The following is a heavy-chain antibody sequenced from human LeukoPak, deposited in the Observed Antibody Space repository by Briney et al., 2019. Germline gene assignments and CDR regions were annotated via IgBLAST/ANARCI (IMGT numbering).Heavy chain of an antibody. Sequence: GGSLRLSCAASGFSFSDYYMSWIRQAPGKGLEWVSYISNSGSSIYYADSVKGRFTISRANAKNSPYLQINSLGAEDTAVYYCARFPLEYYSDSSEAFDVWAQGPMDTVSS. CDR1: GFSFSDYY. CDR2: ISNSGSSI. CDR3: ARFPLEYYSDSSEAFDV. J-gene: IGHJ3*01. V-gene: IGHV3-11*04. D-gene: IGHD3-22*01.